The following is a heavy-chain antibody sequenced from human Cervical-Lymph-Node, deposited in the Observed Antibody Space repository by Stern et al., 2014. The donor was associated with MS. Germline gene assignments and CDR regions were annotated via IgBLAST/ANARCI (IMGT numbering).Heavy chain of an antibody. J-gene: IGHJ6*02. V-gene: IGHV1-69*01. D-gene: IGHD4-17*01. CDR3: ARPTTVTVGTMDV. CDR1: GGTFSSYA. CDR2: IIPIFGTA. Sequence: VQLVQSGAEVKKPGSSVKVSCKASGGTFSSYAINWVRQATGQGLEWVGGIIPIFGTANYAQKFQCRVTITADDSTSTVYMELSSLRSEDTAVFYCARPTTVTVGTMDVWGQGTTVTVSS.